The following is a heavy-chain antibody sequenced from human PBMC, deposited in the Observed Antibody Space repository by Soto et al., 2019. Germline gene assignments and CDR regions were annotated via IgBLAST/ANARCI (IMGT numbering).Heavy chain of an antibody. CDR2: GLRHEFV. Sequence: QMHLQESGPGLVKPSETLSLTCTVSGGSISDHYLSWTRQPPGKGLEWIGYGLRHEFVGTNPSLTSRVTISVDKSKKHFSLRLNSVTAADTAVYYCVAGPDHAKSAYWGQGTLVTVSS. J-gene: IGHJ4*01. V-gene: IGHV4-59*11. CDR3: VAGPDHAKSAY. CDR1: GGSISDHY.